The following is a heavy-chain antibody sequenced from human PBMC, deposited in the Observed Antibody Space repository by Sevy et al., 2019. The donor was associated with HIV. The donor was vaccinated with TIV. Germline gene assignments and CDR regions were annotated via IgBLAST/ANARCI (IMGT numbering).Heavy chain of an antibody. Sequence: GGSLRLSCAASGFTFSSYGMHWVRQAPGKGLEWVAVISYDGSNKYYADSVKGRFTISRDNSKNTLYPQMNSLRAEDTAVYYCASTGYSSGVTDGAFDIWGQGTMVTVSS. CDR2: ISYDGSNK. CDR1: GFTFSSYG. V-gene: IGHV3-30*03. CDR3: ASTGYSSGVTDGAFDI. J-gene: IGHJ3*02. D-gene: IGHD6-19*01.